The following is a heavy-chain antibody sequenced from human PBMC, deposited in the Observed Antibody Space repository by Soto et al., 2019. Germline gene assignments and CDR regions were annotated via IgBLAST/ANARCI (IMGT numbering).Heavy chain of an antibody. CDR1: GFTFSSYA. J-gene: IGHJ4*02. Sequence: EVQLLESGGGLVQPGGSLRLSCAASGFTFSSYAMSWVRQAPGKGLEWVSAISGSGGSTYYADSVKGRFTISRHNSKNTLYLQMNSLRAEDKAVYYCAKASGWFGEFDYWGQGTLVTVSS. CDR2: ISGSGGST. D-gene: IGHD3-10*01. CDR3: AKASGWFGEFDY. V-gene: IGHV3-23*01.